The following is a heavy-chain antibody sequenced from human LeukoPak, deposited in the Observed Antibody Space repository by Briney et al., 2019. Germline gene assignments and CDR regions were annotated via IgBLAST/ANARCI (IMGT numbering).Heavy chain of an antibody. V-gene: IGHV3-23*01. J-gene: IGHJ5*02. D-gene: IGHD1-1*01. Sequence: GGSLRLSCAASGFTFSSYTMTWVRQAPGKGLEWVSTISGSGGSTYYADSVKGWFTISRDNSKNTLYLQMISLRAEDTAVYYCAKDELETWGQGTLVTVSS. CDR1: GFTFSSYT. CDR2: ISGSGGST. CDR3: AKDELET.